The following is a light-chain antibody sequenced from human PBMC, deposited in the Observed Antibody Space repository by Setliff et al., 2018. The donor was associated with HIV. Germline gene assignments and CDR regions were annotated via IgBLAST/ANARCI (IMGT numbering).Light chain of an antibody. J-gene: IGLJ1*01. CDR1: SSDVGSYNY. CDR2: DVS. CDR3: SSYTSSNTLPFV. V-gene: IGLV2-14*03. Sequence: QSVLTQSASVSGSPGQSITISCTGTSSDVGSYNYVSWYQQHPGKAPKLMIYDVSNRPSGVSNRFSGSKSGNTASLTISGLQAEDEADYYCSSYTSSNTLPFVFGTGTKVTVL.